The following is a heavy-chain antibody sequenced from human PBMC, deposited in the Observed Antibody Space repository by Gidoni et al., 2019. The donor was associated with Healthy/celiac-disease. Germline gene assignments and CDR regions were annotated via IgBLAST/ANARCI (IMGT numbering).Heavy chain of an antibody. CDR3: ARDGPEIAAAGPGEYYFDY. D-gene: IGHD6-13*01. CDR1: GYTFTSYY. CDR2: INPSGGST. J-gene: IGHJ4*02. V-gene: IGHV1-46*03. Sequence: QVQLVQSGAEVKKPGASVKVSCKASGYTFTSYYMHWVRQATGQGLEWMGIINPSGGSTSYAQKFQGRVTMTRDTSTSTVYMELSSLRSEDTAVYYCARDGPEIAAAGPGEYYFDYWGQGTLVTVSS.